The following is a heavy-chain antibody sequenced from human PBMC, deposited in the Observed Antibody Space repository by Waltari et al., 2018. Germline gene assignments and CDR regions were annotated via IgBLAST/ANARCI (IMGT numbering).Heavy chain of an antibody. D-gene: IGHD6-13*01. J-gene: IGHJ4*02. CDR3: ARDPSAAAGGRAAAGRFDY. V-gene: IGHV3-30*04. CDR1: GFSFSSFA. CDR2: ISDDGSDK. Sequence: QVQLVESGGGVVQPGRSLRLSCAASGFSFSSFAMHWVRQAPGKGLEWVAVISDDGSDKYYADSVKGRFTISRDNSKNTLYLQINSLRTEDTAVYFCARDPSAAAGGRAAAGRFDYWGQGTLVTVSS.